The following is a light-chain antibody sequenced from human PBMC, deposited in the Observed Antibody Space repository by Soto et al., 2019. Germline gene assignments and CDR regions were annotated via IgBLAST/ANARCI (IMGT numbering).Light chain of an antibody. J-gene: IGLJ1*01. V-gene: IGLV2-8*01. CDR1: SSDVGVYDF. Sequence: QSALTQPPSASGSRGQSVTISCTGTSSDVGVYDFVSWYQQHPGKAPRLIISEVNKRPSGVPDRFSGSKSSNTASLTVSGLQAEDEAEYYCLSYAGRTTLVFGTGTKLTVL. CDR2: EVN. CDR3: LSYAGRTTLV.